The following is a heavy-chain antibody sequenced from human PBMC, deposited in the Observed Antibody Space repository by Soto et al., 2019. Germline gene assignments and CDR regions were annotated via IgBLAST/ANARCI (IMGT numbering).Heavy chain of an antibody. CDR2: IFPIFGTA. CDR1: GGTFSSYA. Sequence: QVQLVQSGAEVKKPGSSVKVSCKASGGTFSSYAISWVRQAPGQGLEWMGGIFPIFGTANYAQKFQGRVTITADESTSTAYMELSSLRSEDTAVYYCARWAFRAQEKYYFDYWGQGTLVTVSS. J-gene: IGHJ4*02. V-gene: IGHV1-69*01. CDR3: ARWAFRAQEKYYFDY.